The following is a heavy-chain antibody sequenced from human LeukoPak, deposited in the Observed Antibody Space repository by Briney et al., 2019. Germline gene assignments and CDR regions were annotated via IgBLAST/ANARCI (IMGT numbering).Heavy chain of an antibody. J-gene: IGHJ4*02. CDR1: GFTFSSYG. Sequence: PGGSLRLSCAASGFTFSSYGMHWVRQAPGKGLEWVAVISYDGSNKYYADSVKGRFTISRDNSKNTLYLQMNSLRAEDTAVYYCAKDGGPPPETYFDYWGQGTLVTVSS. CDR2: ISYDGSNK. V-gene: IGHV3-30*18. D-gene: IGHD1-14*01. CDR3: AKDGGPPPETYFDY.